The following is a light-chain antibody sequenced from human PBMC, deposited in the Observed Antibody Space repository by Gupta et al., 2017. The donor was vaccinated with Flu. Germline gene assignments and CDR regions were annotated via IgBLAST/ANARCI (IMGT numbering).Light chain of an antibody. J-gene: IGLJ3*02. CDR3: CSYAGSYTRV. Sequence: QSALTQPRSVSGTPGQPVTISCTGTSSDVGGYYYVSWYQQHPGKAHKLMIYDVSKRPSGVPDRFSGSKSGNTASLTISGRQAEDEADYYCCSYAGSYTRVFGGGTKLTVL. V-gene: IGLV2-11*01. CDR1: SSDVGGYYY. CDR2: DVS.